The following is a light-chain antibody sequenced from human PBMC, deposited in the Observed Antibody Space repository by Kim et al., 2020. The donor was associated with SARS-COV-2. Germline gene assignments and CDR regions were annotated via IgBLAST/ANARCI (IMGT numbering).Light chain of an antibody. Sequence: SLAPGERATLSGRASQSISSSVAWDQQKPGQAPRVLIYGASARATGIPARFSGSGSGTEFTLTISNLQSEDFAVYYCQQYAYWRAFGQGTRLEIK. CDR1: QSISSS. CDR2: GAS. J-gene: IGKJ5*01. CDR3: QQYAYWRA. V-gene: IGKV3-15*01.